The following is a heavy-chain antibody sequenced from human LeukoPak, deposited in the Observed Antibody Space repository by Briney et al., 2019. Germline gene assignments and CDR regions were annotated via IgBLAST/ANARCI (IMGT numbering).Heavy chain of an antibody. V-gene: IGHV3-7*04. Sequence: GGSLRLSCAASGFTFSTYWMSWVRQAPGRGLEWVANIKEDGSEKYYAESVKGRFTISRDNAKNSLSLQMNSLRGEDTVVYYCARDRIAVAGGDVWGQGTTVTVSS. CDR1: GFTFSTYW. CDR3: ARDRIAVAGGDV. D-gene: IGHD6-19*01. J-gene: IGHJ6*02. CDR2: IKEDGSEK.